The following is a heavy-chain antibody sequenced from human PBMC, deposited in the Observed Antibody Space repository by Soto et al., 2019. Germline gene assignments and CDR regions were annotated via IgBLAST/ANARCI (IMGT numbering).Heavy chain of an antibody. CDR1: GGPFSGVY. CDR2: VNHRGSA. Sequence: SETLSLTCAVSGGPFSGVYWSWIRQPPGKGLEWIGGVNHRGSANYNPSLESRVTMSVDTSKNQFSLKLTSVTAADSAVYYCARDAFCGSGTCRVGHWFDPWGQGTLVTISS. V-gene: IGHV4-34*01. CDR3: ARDAFCGSGTCRVGHWFDP. D-gene: IGHD2-21*01. J-gene: IGHJ5*02.